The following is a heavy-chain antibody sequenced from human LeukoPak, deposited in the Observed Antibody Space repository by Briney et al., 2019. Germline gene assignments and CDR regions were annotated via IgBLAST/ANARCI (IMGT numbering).Heavy chain of an antibody. Sequence: PGASLRLSCAASGFTFSSYAMSWVRQASGKGLEWVSAISGSGGSTYYADSVKGRFTISRDNSKNTLYLQMNSLRAEDTAVYYCAKADSSSWMVYFDYWGQGTLVTVSS. D-gene: IGHD6-13*01. CDR1: GFTFSSYA. CDR3: AKADSSSWMVYFDY. V-gene: IGHV3-23*01. J-gene: IGHJ4*02. CDR2: ISGSGGST.